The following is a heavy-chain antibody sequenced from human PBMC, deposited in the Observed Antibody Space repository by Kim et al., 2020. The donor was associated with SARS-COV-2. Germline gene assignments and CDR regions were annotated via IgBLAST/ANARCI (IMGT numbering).Heavy chain of an antibody. CDR3: ARDRRYFGALVFRHYYYGMDV. V-gene: IGHV1-2*04. J-gene: IGHJ6*02. D-gene: IGHD3-10*01. CDR1: GYTFTGYY. Sequence: ASVKVSCKASGYTFTGYYMHWVRQAPGQGLEWMGWINPNSGGTNYAQKFQGWVTMTRDTSISTAYMELSRLRSDDTAVYYCARDRRYFGALVFRHYYYGMDVWGQGTTVTVSS. CDR2: INPNSGGT.